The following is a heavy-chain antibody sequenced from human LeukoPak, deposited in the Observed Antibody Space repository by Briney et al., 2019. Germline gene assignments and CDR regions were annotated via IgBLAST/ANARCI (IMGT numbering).Heavy chain of an antibody. CDR3: ARYDSSGYYYFDY. Sequence: SETLSLTCAVYGGSFSGYYWSWMRQPPGKGLEWIGEINHSGSTNYNPSLKSRVTISVDTSKNQFSLKLSSVTAADTAVYYCARYDSSGYYYFDYWGQGTLVTVSS. CDR2: INHSGST. CDR1: GGSFSGYY. D-gene: IGHD3-22*01. J-gene: IGHJ4*02. V-gene: IGHV4-34*01.